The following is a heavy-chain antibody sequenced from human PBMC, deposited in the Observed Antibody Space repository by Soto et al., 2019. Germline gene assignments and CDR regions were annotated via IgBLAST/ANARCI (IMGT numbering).Heavy chain of an antibody. D-gene: IGHD6-6*01. CDR3: ATYSGSSSRWFDP. Sequence: SVKVSCKASGGTFSSYAISWVRQAPGQGLEWMGGIIPIFGTANYAQKFQGRVTITADESTSTAYMELSSLRSEDTAVYYCATYSGSSSRWFDPWGQGTLVTVSS. V-gene: IGHV1-69*13. CDR2: IIPIFGTA. CDR1: GGTFSSYA. J-gene: IGHJ5*02.